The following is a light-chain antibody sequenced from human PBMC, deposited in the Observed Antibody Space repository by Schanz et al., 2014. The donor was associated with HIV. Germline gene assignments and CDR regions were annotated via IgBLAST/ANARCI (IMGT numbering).Light chain of an antibody. Sequence: QSALTQPASVSGSPGQSITVSCTGTNNDIGSYTYVAWYQQHPGKAPKLMIYDVSNRPSGVSNRFSGSKSGNTASLTISGLQAEDEADYYCSSYTSSSTLVFGGGTKLTVL. J-gene: IGLJ3*02. V-gene: IGLV2-14*03. CDR2: DVS. CDR1: NNDIGSYTY. CDR3: SSYTSSSTLV.